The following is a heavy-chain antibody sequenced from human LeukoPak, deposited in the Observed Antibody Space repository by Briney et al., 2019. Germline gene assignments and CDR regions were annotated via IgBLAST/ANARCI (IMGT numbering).Heavy chain of an antibody. CDR3: AREFWNYRSGNLQAFHI. J-gene: IGHJ3*02. D-gene: IGHD3-10*01. Sequence: SETLSLTCTVCGGSISSYYWSWIRQPPGKGLEWIGYIYYSGSTNYNPSLKSRVTISVDTSKNQFSLKLSSVTAADTAVYYCAREFWNYRSGNLQAFHIWGQGTLVTVSS. CDR2: IYYSGST. CDR1: GGSISSYY. V-gene: IGHV4-59*01.